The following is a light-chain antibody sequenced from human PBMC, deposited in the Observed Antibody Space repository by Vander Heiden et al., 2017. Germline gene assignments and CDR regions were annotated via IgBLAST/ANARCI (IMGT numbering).Light chain of an antibody. CDR3: QVWDSRTVV. J-gene: IGLJ2*01. CDR2: QDF. Sequence: SYELTQAPSVSVSPVQTASISCSGNNLGDKYTSWYQQRPGQSPILVIYQDFKRPSGVPERFSGSNSGNTATLTISGTQALDEADYYCQVWDSRTVVFGGGTKLTVL. V-gene: IGLV3-1*01. CDR1: NLGDKY.